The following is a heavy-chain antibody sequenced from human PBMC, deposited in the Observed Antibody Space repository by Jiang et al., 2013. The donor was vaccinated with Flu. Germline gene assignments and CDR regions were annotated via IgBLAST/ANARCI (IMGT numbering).Heavy chain of an antibody. Sequence: AASGFTFSSYGMHWVRQAPGKGLEWVAVISYDGSNKYYADSVKGRFTISRDNSKNTLYLQMNSLRAEDTAVYYCAKDGGGSSWYDYWGQGTLVTVSS. J-gene: IGHJ4*02. CDR1: GFTFSSYG. D-gene: IGHD6-13*01. V-gene: IGHV3-30*18. CDR2: ISYDGSNK. CDR3: AKDGGGSSWYDY.